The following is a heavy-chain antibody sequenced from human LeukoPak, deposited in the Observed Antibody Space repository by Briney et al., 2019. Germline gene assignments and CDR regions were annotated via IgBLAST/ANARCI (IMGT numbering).Heavy chain of an antibody. CDR3: ARYHYGSGLIN. V-gene: IGHV6-1*01. D-gene: IGHD3-10*01. J-gene: IGHJ4*02. Sequence: SQTLSLTSAISGDSVSSNSPTWNWIRQSPSRGLEWLGRTYYRSKWYNEYAVSVKSRITINPDTSNNQFYLHLNSVTPEDTAVYYCARYHYGSGLINWGQGTLVTVSS. CDR2: TYYRSKWYN. CDR1: GDSVSSNSPT.